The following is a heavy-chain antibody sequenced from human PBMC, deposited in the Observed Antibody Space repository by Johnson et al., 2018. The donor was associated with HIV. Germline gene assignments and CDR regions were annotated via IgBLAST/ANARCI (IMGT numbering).Heavy chain of an antibody. V-gene: IGHV3-66*01. CDR3: ARGRKTVTTVRPSAFDI. Sequence: VQLVESGGGLVQPGGSLRLSCAASGFTVSSNYMSWVRQAPGKGLEWVSVIYSGGNTYYADSVKGRFTISRDNSKNTLSLQMNSLRVEDTAVYYCARGRKTVTTVRPSAFDIWGQGTMVTVYS. J-gene: IGHJ3*02. CDR1: GFTVSSNY. D-gene: IGHD4-17*01. CDR2: IYSGGNT.